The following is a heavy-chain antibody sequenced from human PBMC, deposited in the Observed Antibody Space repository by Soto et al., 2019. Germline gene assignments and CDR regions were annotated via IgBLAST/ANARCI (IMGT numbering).Heavy chain of an antibody. CDR3: ARLGSDYGDYERAFDI. D-gene: IGHD4-17*01. CDR1: GGSISSSNW. Sequence: ASETLSLTCAVSGGSISSSNWWSWVRQPPGKGLEWIGEIYHSGSTNYNPSLKSRVTISVDKSKNQFSLKLSSVTAADTAVYYCARLGSDYGDYERAFDIWGQGTMVTVSS. CDR2: IYHSGST. J-gene: IGHJ3*02. V-gene: IGHV4-4*02.